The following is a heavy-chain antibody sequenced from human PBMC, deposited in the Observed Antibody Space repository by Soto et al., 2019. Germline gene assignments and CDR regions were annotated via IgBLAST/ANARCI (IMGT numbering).Heavy chain of an antibody. CDR2: IYYTGST. D-gene: IGHD3-10*01. V-gene: IGHV4-31*03. Sequence: QVQLQESGPGLVEPSQTLSLTCSVSGGSISSTGYYWSWIRQSPGKGLEWIGYIYYTGSTKYNPSLKSRLSISIDTSKNQFSRRLSSLSAADTALYFCARGSYGSGSYFQAYFDFWGQGTLVTVSS. J-gene: IGHJ4*02. CDR1: GGSISSTGYY. CDR3: ARGSYGSGSYFQAYFDF.